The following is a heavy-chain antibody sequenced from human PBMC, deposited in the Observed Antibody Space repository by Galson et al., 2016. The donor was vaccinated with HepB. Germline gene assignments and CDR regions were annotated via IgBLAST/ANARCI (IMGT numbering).Heavy chain of an antibody. CDR2: IPQGGST. CDR3: ARIGGRGGLIHV. D-gene: IGHD3-16*01. Sequence: SETQSLTCAVSCASITTPNCSRWVRQPPGKGLEWIGEIPQGGSTNHESFLKSRVTISVDTSNNQFSLKLNFATAADTAVYYCARIGGRGGLIHVWGQGTLVTVSS. CDR1: CASITTPNC. J-gene: IGHJ4*02. V-gene: IGHV4-4*02.